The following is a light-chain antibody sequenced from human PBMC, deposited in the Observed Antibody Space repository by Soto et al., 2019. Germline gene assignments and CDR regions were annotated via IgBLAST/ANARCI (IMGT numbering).Light chain of an antibody. V-gene: IGLV1-40*01. Sequence: QSVLTQPPSVSGAPGQRVTISCTGSSSNIGAGYDVPWYQQLPGTAPKLLIYSNNNRPSGVPDRFSGSKSGTSASLAITGLQAEDEADYYCHSFDSSLSAWVFGGGTKLTVL. J-gene: IGLJ3*02. CDR1: SSNIGAGYD. CDR2: SNN. CDR3: HSFDSSLSAWV.